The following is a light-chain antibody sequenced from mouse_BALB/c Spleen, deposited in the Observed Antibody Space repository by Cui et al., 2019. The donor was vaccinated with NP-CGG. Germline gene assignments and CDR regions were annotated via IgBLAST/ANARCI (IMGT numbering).Light chain of an antibody. CDR3: ALWYSNHWV. Sequence: QAVVTQESALTTSPGATVTLTCRSSTGAVTSSNYANWVQEKPDHLFTGLIGGTNNRAPGVPARFSGSLIGDKAALTIIGAQTEDEAIYFCALWYSNHWVFGGGTKLTVL. J-gene: IGLJ1*01. CDR1: TGAVTSSNY. CDR2: GTN. V-gene: IGLV1*01.